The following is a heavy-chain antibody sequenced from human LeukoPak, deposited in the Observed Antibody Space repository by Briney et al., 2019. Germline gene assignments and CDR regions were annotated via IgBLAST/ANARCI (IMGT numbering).Heavy chain of an antibody. J-gene: IGHJ4*02. Sequence: SETLSLTCTVSGGSISSGDYYWSWIRQPPGKGLEWIGYIYYSGSTYYNPSLKSRVTISVDTSKNQFSLKLSSVTAADTAVYYCASITPEWLSIANFDYWGQGTLVTVSP. CDR3: ASITPEWLSIANFDY. CDR1: GGSISSGDYY. V-gene: IGHV4-30-4*01. CDR2: IYYSGST. D-gene: IGHD3-3*01.